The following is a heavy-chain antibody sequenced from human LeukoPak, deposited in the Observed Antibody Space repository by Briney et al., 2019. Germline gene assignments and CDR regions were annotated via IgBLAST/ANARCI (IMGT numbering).Heavy chain of an antibody. V-gene: IGHV4-39*07. Sequence: PSETLSLTCTVSGGSISSSSYYWGWIRQPPGKGLEWIGSIYYSGSTYYNPSLKSRVTISVDTSKNQFSLKLSSVTAADTAVYYCARDSLVVTAIGGYGMDVWGQGTTVTVSS. CDR2: IYYSGST. CDR3: ARDSLVVTAIGGYGMDV. D-gene: IGHD2-21*02. CDR1: GGSISSSSYY. J-gene: IGHJ6*02.